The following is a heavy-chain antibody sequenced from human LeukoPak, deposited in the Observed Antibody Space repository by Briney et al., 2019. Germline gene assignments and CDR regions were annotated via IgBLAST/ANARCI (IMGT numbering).Heavy chain of an antibody. V-gene: IGHV3-7*03. J-gene: IGHJ4*02. D-gene: IGHD3-10*01. CDR3: TKGGGGSGTPEFEY. CDR2: TKQDGSEK. Sequence: PGGSLRLSCAASGFTFSTYWMSWVRQAPGKGLEWVANTKQDGSEKYYVDSVKGRFTVSRDNAKNSLYLQMNSLRPEDTALYYCTKGGGGSGTPEFEYWGQGTLLTVSS. CDR1: GFTFSTYW.